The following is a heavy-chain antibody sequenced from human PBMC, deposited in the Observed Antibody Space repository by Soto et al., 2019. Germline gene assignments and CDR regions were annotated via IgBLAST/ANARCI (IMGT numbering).Heavy chain of an antibody. D-gene: IGHD3-16*02. CDR1: GFTFSSYA. V-gene: IGHV3-23*01. J-gene: IGHJ4*02. CDR2: ISGSGGST. CDR3: AKTLRLGELSLYNGYYYFDY. Sequence: GGSLRLSCAASGFTFSSYAMSWVRQAPGKGLEWVSAISGSGGSTYYADSVKGRFTISRDNSKNTLYLQMNSLRAEDTAVYYCAKTLRLGELSLYNGYYYFDYWGQGTLVTVSS.